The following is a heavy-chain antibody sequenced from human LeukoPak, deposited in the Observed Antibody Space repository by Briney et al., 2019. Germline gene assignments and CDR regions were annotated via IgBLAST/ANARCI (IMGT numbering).Heavy chain of an antibody. D-gene: IGHD2-2*02. J-gene: IGHJ6*03. V-gene: IGHV4-34*01. CDR3: AGRYLYYYYYYMDV. CDR1: GGSFSGYY. Sequence: SETLSLTCPVYGGSFSGYYWSWIRQPPWKGLEWIGEINHSGSTNYNPSLKSRVIISVDTSKNQFSLKLTSMTAADTAIYYCAGRYLYYYYYYMDVWGKGTTVTVSS. CDR2: INHSGST.